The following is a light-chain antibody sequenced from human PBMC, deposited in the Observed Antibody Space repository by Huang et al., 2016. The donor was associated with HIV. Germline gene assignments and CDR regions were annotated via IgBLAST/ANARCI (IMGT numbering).Light chain of an antibody. V-gene: IGKV3-15*01. CDR3: QQYDNWPLEVT. J-gene: IGKJ3*01. CDR1: QTVLRK. Sequence: EIVMMQSPATLSLSPGERDTLSCRASQTVLRKVACFHQNPGQAPRLLIFAASTRATCIPARLSGSGFDTEFTLTISSLQSEDFAIYYCQQYDNWPLEVTFGPGTKVEIK. CDR2: AAS.